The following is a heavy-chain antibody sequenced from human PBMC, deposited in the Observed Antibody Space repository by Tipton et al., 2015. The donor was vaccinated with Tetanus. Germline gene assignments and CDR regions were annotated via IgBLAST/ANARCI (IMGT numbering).Heavy chain of an antibody. V-gene: IGHV3-69-1*02. CDR1: GFTFSDRY. CDR2: VSASGNT. CDR3: AKLKSRGDSSAIEH. Sequence: SLRLSCVASGFTFSDRYMNWVRQVPGEGLEWVSGVSASGNTNYADSVDGRFTISRDNAKNTMYLQMNSLRAEDTATYYCAKLKSRGDSSAIEHWGQGTLVTVSS. J-gene: IGHJ4*02. D-gene: IGHD2-21*02.